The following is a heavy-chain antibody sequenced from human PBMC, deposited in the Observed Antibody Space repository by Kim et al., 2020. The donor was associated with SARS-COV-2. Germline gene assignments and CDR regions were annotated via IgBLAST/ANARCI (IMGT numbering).Heavy chain of an antibody. Sequence: GGSLRLSCAASGFTFDKYAMSWVRQAPGKGLEWVSSVFSGGTPFYADSVKGRFSISRDASKNTVFLQMSRLRAEDTAVYYCTKYRTWF. CDR2: VFSGGTP. CDR3: TKYRTWF. D-gene: IGHD3-16*02. CDR1: GFTFDKYA. V-gene: IGHV3-23*01. J-gene: IGHJ5*01.